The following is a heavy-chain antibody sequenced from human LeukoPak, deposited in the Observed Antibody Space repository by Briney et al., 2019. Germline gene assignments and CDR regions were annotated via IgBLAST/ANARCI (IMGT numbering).Heavy chain of an antibody. Sequence: GGSLRLSCAASGVTFNSYEMNWVRQAPGKGPEWVSNISPAGDIIYYVDSVKGRFTISRDNGENSLHLQMNSLRAEDTAVYFCARRVPKYGMDVWGQGTTVTVSS. J-gene: IGHJ6*02. V-gene: IGHV3-48*03. CDR3: ARRVPKYGMDV. CDR2: ISPAGDII. CDR1: GVTFNSYE. D-gene: IGHD1-1*01.